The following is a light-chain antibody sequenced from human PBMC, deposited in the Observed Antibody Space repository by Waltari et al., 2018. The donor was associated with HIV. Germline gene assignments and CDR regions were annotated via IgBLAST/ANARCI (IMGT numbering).Light chain of an antibody. V-gene: IGLV10-54*01. CDR3: SSWDRGLNAWL. CDR2: RNN. Sequence: QAGLTHPPSASWGLRHTATLTCSGNTTNAGFERAAWLQQHQGHPPKRLIYRNNNRPSGISERFSASRSGNTAFLTITGLQPEDEGDYYCSSWDRGLNAWLFGGGTKLTVL. CDR1: TTNAGFER. J-gene: IGLJ3*02.